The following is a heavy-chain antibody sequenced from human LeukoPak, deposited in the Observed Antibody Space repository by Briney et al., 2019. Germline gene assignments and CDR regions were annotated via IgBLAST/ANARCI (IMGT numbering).Heavy chain of an antibody. D-gene: IGHD5-18*01. Sequence: SETLSLTCTVSGGSLSSGSYYWSWIRQPAGKGLEWIGRIYTSGSTKFNPSLKSRVTMSVDTSKNQFSLKLSSVTAADTAVYYCARGRYSYGLAPAYNWFDPWGQGTLVTVSS. V-gene: IGHV4-61*02. CDR1: GGSLSSGSYY. CDR2: IYTSGST. J-gene: IGHJ5*02. CDR3: ARGRYSYGLAPAYNWFDP.